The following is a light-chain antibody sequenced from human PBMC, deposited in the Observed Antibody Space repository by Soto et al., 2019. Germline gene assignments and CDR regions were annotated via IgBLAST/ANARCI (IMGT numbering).Light chain of an antibody. J-gene: IGLJ2*01. CDR2: EVT. V-gene: IGLV2-14*01. CDR1: SSDIGTYDY. CDR3: SSYTSTTTPVV. Sequence: QSVLTQPASVSGSPGQSITISCTGTSSDIGTYDYVSWYQHHPGKAPKLMIYEVTNRPSGVSDRFSGSKSGNTASLTISGLQAEDEADYYCSSYTSTTTPVVFGGGTKPDRP.